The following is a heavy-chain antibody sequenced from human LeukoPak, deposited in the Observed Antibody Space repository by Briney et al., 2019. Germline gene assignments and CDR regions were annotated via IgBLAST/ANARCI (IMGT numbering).Heavy chain of an antibody. CDR1: GYTFTSYG. CDR2: ISAYNGNT. D-gene: IGHD6-13*01. J-gene: IGHJ4*02. Sequence: ASVKVSCKASGYTFTSYGISWVRQAPGQGLEWMGWISAYNGNTNYAQKLQGRVTMTTDASTSTAYMELRSLRSDDTAVYYCARTIAAAVPYYFDYWGQGTLVTVSS. V-gene: IGHV1-18*01. CDR3: ARTIAAAVPYYFDY.